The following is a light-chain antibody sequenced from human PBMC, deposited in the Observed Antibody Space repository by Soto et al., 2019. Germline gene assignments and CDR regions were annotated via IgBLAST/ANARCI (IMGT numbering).Light chain of an antibody. CDR3: RSYTSSSTAVV. CDR1: SSDVGGYNY. CDR2: DVS. J-gene: IGLJ2*01. Sequence: QSALTQPASVSGSPGQSITISCTGTSSDVGGYNYVSWYQQHPGKAPKLMIYDVSNRPSGVSTRFSGSKSGNTASLTISGLQAEDEADYYCRSYTSSSTAVVFGGGTQLTVL. V-gene: IGLV2-14*01.